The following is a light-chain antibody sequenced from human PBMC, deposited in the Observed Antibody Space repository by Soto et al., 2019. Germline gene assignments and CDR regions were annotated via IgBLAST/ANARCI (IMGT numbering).Light chain of an antibody. V-gene: IGKV3-15*01. CDR2: GAS. J-gene: IGKJ5*01. CDR3: QQYNNWLIT. CDR1: QRVSSN. Sequence: VMTQSPASLSVSPREGAALSCRASQRVSSNLVWYQHRPGQAPRLLIYGASTRATDIPARFSGSGAGTESTLTISSLQSEDFAFYFCQQYNNWLITFGQGTRLEIK.